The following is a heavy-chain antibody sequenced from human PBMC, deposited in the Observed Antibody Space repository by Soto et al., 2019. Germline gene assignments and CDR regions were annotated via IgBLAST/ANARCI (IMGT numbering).Heavy chain of an antibody. CDR1: GFTFSSYA. J-gene: IGHJ4*02. Sequence: VGSLRLSCAASGFTFSSYAMSWVRQAPGKGLEWVSAISGSGGSTYYADSVKGRFTISRDNSKNTLYLQMNSLRAEDTAVYYCAKDHPGIAAAAYYFDYWGQGTPVTVSS. D-gene: IGHD6-13*01. V-gene: IGHV3-23*01. CDR3: AKDHPGIAAAAYYFDY. CDR2: ISGSGGST.